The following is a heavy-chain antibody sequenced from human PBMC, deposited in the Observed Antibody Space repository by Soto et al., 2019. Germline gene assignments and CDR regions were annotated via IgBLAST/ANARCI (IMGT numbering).Heavy chain of an antibody. D-gene: IGHD3-22*01. CDR2: ISSSGSTI. Sequence: PGGSLRLSCAASGFTFSSYEMNWVRQAPGKGLEWVSYISSSGSTIYYADSVKGRFAISRDNARKSLFLHMNSLRAEDTAVYYCARDTAFISSGLFNPWGQGTLVTVSS. CDR3: ARDTAFISSGLFNP. CDR1: GFTFSSYE. V-gene: IGHV3-48*03. J-gene: IGHJ5*02.